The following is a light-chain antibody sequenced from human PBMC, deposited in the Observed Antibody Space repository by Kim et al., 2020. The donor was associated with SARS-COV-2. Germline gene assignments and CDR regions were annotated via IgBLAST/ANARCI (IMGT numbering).Light chain of an antibody. J-gene: IGLJ1*01. CDR2: HNT. V-gene: IGLV1-40*01. CDR1: SSNIEAGYD. Sequence: QRVTISCTGNSSNIEAGYDVHWYQQLQGTAPKLLIYHNTKRPSGVPDRFSGSRSGTSASLAIAGLLAEDEADYYCQSYDSSLAGYVFGTGTKVTVL. CDR3: QSYDSSLAGYV.